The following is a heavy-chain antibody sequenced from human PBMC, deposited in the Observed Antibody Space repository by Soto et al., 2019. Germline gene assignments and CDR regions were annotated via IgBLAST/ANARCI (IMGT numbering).Heavy chain of an antibody. Sequence: EVQLLESGGGLVQPGGSLRLSCAASGFTFSSYAMSWVRQAPGKGLEWVSAISGSGGSTYYADPVKGRFTISRDNSKNTLYLQMNSLRAQDTAVYYCVKEVRGLAVAGKRSRYFDYWGQGTLVTVSS. D-gene: IGHD6-19*01. CDR2: ISGSGGST. V-gene: IGHV3-23*01. CDR3: VKEVRGLAVAGKRSRYFDY. J-gene: IGHJ4*02. CDR1: GFTFSSYA.